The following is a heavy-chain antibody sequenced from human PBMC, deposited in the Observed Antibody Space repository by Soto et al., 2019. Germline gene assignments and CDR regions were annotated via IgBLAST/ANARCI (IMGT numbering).Heavy chain of an antibody. D-gene: IGHD2-8*01. J-gene: IGHJ4*02. CDR1: GFTFSSYA. CDR3: AKGTRAPGDY. CDR2: ISYDGSNK. V-gene: IGHV3-30*04. Sequence: PGGSLRLSCAASGFTFSSYAMHWVRQAPGKGLEWVAVISYDGSNKYYADSVKGRFTISRDNSKNTLYLQMNSLRAEDTAVYYCAKGTRAPGDYWGQGTLVTVSS.